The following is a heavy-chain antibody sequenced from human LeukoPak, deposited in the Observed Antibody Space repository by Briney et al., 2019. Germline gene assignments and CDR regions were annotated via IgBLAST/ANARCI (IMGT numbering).Heavy chain of an antibody. CDR1: GYTFTSYY. J-gene: IGHJ4*02. Sequence: ASVKVSCKASGYTFTSYYMHWVRQAPGQGLEWMGIINPSGGSTSYAQKFQGRVAMTRDTSTSTVYMELSSLRSEDTAVYYCAGLYCGGDCYVDYWGQGTLVTVSS. V-gene: IGHV1-46*01. D-gene: IGHD2-21*02. CDR3: AGLYCGGDCYVDY. CDR2: INPSGGST.